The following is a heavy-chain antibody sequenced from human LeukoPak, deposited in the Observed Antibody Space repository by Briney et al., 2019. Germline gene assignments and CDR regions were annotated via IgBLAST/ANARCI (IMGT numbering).Heavy chain of an antibody. CDR2: VSAYNGNT. J-gene: IGHJ4*02. Sequence: ASVEGPCQGSGFTLSRYGIRWVGQAPGQGGLGIGWVSAYNGNTNYAQKLQGRVTMTTDTSTSTAYMELRSLRSDDTAVYYCARSYCSGGSCYPILDFDYWGQGTLVTVSS. CDR3: ARSYCSGGSCYPILDFDY. CDR1: GFTLSRYG. V-gene: IGHV1-18*04. D-gene: IGHD2-15*01.